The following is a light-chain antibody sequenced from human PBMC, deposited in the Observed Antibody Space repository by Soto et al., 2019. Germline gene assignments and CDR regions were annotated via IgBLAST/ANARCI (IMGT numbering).Light chain of an antibody. V-gene: IGKV3-20*01. CDR1: QSVRSGS. CDR2: GAS. CDR3: QQYGGSPLIT. Sequence: EVVLTQSPGTLSLYLGERATLSCRASQSVRSGSIAWYQQKPGQAPRLLIYGASNRATGIPDRFSGSGSGTDFSLTISKLEPEDFAVYYCQQYGGSPLITFGQGTRLEIK. J-gene: IGKJ5*01.